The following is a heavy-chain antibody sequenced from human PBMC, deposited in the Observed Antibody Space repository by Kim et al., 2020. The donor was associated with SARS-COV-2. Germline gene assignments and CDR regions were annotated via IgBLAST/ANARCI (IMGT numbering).Heavy chain of an antibody. J-gene: IGHJ6*02. V-gene: IGHV3-11*05. CDR3: ARDGLAAAGSYYYYGMDV. D-gene: IGHD6-13*01. Sequence: VKGRFTITRDNAKNSLYLQMNSLRAEDTAVYYCARDGLAAAGSYYYYGMDVWGQGTTVTVSS.